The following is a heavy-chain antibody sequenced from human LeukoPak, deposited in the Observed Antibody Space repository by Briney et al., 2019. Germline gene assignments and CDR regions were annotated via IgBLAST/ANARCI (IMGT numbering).Heavy chain of an antibody. V-gene: IGHV1-69*13. D-gene: IGHD6-6*01. CDR2: IIPIFGTA. Sequence: ASVNVSCKASGGTFSSYAISWVRQAPGQGLEWMGGIIPIFGTANYAQKFQGRVTITADESTSTAYMELSSLRSEDTAVYYCARLSPSIAARRPIYYFDYWGQGTLVTVSS. CDR1: GGTFSSYA. CDR3: ARLSPSIAARRPIYYFDY. J-gene: IGHJ4*02.